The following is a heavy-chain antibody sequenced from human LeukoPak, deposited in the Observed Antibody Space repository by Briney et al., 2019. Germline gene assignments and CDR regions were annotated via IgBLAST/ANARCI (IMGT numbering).Heavy chain of an antibody. Sequence: SETLSLTCTVSGYSIGSGYYWGWIRQPPGKGLEWIGSIYHSGSTYYNPSLKSRVTISVDTSKNQFSLKLSSVTAADTAVYYCARDGYSGYDLNWFDPWGQGTLVTVSS. CDR1: GYSIGSGYY. CDR2: IYHSGST. V-gene: IGHV4-38-2*02. D-gene: IGHD5-12*01. J-gene: IGHJ5*02. CDR3: ARDGYSGYDLNWFDP.